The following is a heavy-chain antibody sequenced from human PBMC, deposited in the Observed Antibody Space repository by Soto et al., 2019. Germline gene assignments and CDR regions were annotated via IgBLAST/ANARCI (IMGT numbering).Heavy chain of an antibody. CDR3: ARHGGGYCTNGVCSDY. CDR2: IDPSDSYT. Sequence: PGESLKISCKGSGYSFTSYWISWVRQMPGKGLEWMGRIDPSDSYTNYSPSFQGHVTISADKSISTAYLQWSSLKASDTAMYYCARHGGGYCTNGVCSDYWGQGTLVTVSS. CDR1: GYSFTSYW. V-gene: IGHV5-10-1*01. D-gene: IGHD2-8*01. J-gene: IGHJ4*02.